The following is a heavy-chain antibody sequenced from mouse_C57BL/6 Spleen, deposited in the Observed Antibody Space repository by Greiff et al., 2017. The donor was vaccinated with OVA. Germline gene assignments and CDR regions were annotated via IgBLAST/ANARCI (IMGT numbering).Heavy chain of an antibody. CDR2: IRYDGSN. Sequence: VQLKESGPGLVKPSQSLSLTCSVTGYSITSGYFWNWIRQFPGNKLEWVGYIRYDGSNNYNPSLKNRISITRDTSKNQFFLKFNSVTTEDTATYYGAREYYYGSKGYWYFDVWGTGTTVTVSS. D-gene: IGHD1-1*01. J-gene: IGHJ1*03. V-gene: IGHV3-6*01. CDR1: GYSITSGYF. CDR3: AREYYYGSKGYWYFDV.